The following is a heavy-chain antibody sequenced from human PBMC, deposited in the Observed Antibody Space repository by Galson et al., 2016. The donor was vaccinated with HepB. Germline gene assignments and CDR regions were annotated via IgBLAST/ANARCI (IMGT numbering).Heavy chain of an antibody. J-gene: IGHJ3*02. CDR1: GYTFTGYY. CDR3: ARDRYSGSYYVGAFDI. D-gene: IGHD1-26*01. V-gene: IGHV1-2*02. CDR2: INPDSGVT. Sequence: SVKVSCKASGYTFTGYYMHWVRQAPGQGLEWMVWINPDSGVTSYAQKFQGRVTMTRDTSISTVYMELSRLKSDDTAIYYCARDRYSGSYYVGAFDIWGQGTMVTVS.